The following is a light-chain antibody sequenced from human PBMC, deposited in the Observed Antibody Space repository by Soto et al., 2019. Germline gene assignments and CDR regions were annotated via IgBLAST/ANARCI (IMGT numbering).Light chain of an antibody. CDR1: QSVSSSY. J-gene: IGKJ4*01. CDR2: GAS. V-gene: IGKV3-20*01. CDR3: PQYGSSPLT. Sequence: EIVLTQSPGTLSLSPGERATLSCRASQSVSSSYLAWYQQKPGQAPRLLIYGASSRATGIPDRFSGSWSGTDFTRTIRRLEPEDFAVYFCPQYGSSPLTFGGGTKVEIK.